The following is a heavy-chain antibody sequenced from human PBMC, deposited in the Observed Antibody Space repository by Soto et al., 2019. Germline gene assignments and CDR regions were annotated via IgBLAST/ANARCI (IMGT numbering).Heavy chain of an antibody. CDR2: ISYDGSSK. CDR1: GFTFSNYG. V-gene: IGHV3-30*18. J-gene: IGHJ4*02. Sequence: QPGGSLRLSCAASGFTFSNYGMHWVRQAPGKGLEWVAVISYDGSSKYYADSVKGRFTISRDNSENTVYLQMNSLRAEDTAVYYCAKDRRSSWTFDYWGQGTLVTVSS. D-gene: IGHD6-13*01. CDR3: AKDRRSSWTFDY.